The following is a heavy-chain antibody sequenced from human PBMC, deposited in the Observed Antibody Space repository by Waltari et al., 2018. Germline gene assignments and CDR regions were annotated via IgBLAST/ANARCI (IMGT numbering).Heavy chain of an antibody. D-gene: IGHD3-22*01. CDR2: IYYSGST. Sequence: QLQLQESGPGLVKPSETLSLTCTVSGGSISSSSYYWGWIRQPPGKGLEWIGSIYYSGSTYYNPSLKSRVTISVDTSKNQFSLKLSSVTAADTAVYYCARRRDGYYDSSGYFDYWGQGTLVTVSS. CDR1: GGSISSSSYY. CDR3: ARRRDGYYDSSGYFDY. J-gene: IGHJ4*02. V-gene: IGHV4-39*01.